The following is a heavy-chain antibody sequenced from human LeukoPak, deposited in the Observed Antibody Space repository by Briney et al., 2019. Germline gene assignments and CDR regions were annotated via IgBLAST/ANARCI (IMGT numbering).Heavy chain of an antibody. CDR3: ARLTVLRGWFDP. Sequence: SETPSLTCTVSGYSISSGYYWGWIRQPPGKGLEWIGSIYHSGSTYYNPSLKSRVTISVDTSKNQFSLKLSSVTAADTAVYYCARLTVLRGWFDPWGQGTLVTVSS. J-gene: IGHJ5*02. CDR2: IYHSGST. D-gene: IGHD2-8*01. CDR1: GYSISSGYY. V-gene: IGHV4-38-2*02.